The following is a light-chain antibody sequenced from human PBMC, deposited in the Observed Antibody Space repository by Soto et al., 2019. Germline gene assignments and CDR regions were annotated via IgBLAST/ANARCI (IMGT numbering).Light chain of an antibody. J-gene: IGKJ4*01. CDR3: QQYNPWPV. CDR1: QSVSSN. CDR2: GAS. V-gene: IGKV3-15*01. Sequence: EIVMTQSTAILSVSPGERVTLSCRTSQSVSSNLAWYQQKPGQAPRLLIYGASTRATGVPARFSGSGSGTEFTLTISSLQSEDFAVYYCQQYNPWPVFGGATEVEIK.